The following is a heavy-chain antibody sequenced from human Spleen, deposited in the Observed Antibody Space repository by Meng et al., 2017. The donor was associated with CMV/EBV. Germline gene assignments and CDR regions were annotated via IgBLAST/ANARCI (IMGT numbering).Heavy chain of an antibody. CDR2: MNPNRGNT. J-gene: IGHJ3*02. D-gene: IGHD2-2*01. CDR1: GYTFTTYD. Sequence: ASVKVSCKASGYTFTTYDINWVRQATGQGLEWMGWMNPNRGNTDYTQKFQGRVTMTRNTSISTVHMELSSLKTEDTSVYYCASSLYCSSTSCYPYGAFDIWGQGTMVTVSS. CDR3: ASSLYCSSTSCYPYGAFDI. V-gene: IGHV1-8*01.